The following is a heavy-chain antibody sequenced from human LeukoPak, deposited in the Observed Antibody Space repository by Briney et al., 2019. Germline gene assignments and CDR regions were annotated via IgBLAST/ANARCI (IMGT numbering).Heavy chain of an antibody. CDR2: ISGSGGST. D-gene: IGHD2-21*01. CDR1: GFTFSSYA. Sequence: GGSLRLSCAASGFTFSSYAMSWVRQAPGKGLEWVSAISGSGGSTYYADSVKGRFTISRDNSKNTLYLQMNSLRAEDTAVYYCARGILFSGWFDPWGQGTLVTVSS. CDR3: ARGILFSGWFDP. V-gene: IGHV3-23*01. J-gene: IGHJ5*02.